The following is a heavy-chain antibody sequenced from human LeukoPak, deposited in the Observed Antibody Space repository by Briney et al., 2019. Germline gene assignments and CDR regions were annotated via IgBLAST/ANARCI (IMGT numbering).Heavy chain of an antibody. V-gene: IGHV3-33*01. J-gene: IGHJ6*02. CDR2: IWYDGSNK. CDR1: GFTFSSYG. D-gene: IGHD3-16*01. Sequence: GRSLRLSCAASGFTFSSYGMHWVRQAPGKGLEWVAVIWYDGSNKYYADSVKGRFTISRDNSKNTLYLQMNSLRAEDTAVYYCARDRGDDYVSAGMDVWGQGTTVTVSS. CDR3: ARDRGDDYVSAGMDV.